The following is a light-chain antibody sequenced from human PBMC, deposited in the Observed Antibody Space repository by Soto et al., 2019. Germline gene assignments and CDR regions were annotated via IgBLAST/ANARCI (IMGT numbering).Light chain of an antibody. V-gene: IGKV1-5*01. CDR2: DAS. Sequence: DIQMPQSPSTLYASVGDRVTISCRASQSISSWLAWYQQRPGKAPKLLIYDASSLESGVPSRFRGSGSGTECTLSVSRLQPDDFETYYCQQYNSYSRTFGQGTKVDIK. CDR3: QQYNSYSRT. J-gene: IGKJ1*01. CDR1: QSISSW.